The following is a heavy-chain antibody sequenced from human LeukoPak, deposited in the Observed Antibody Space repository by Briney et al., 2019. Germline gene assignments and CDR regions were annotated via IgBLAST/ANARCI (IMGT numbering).Heavy chain of an antibody. J-gene: IGHJ4*02. D-gene: IGHD6-19*01. CDR2: IYYSGST. CDR3: ARAVRASGCHDC. CDR1: GGSISSGGYY. V-gene: IGHV4-31*03. Sequence: MASQTLSLTCTVSGGSISSGGYYWSWIGQHPGKGLEWIGYIYYSGSTYYNPSLKSRVTISVDTSKNQFSLKLSSVTAADTAVYYCARAVRASGCHDCWGQGTLVTVSS.